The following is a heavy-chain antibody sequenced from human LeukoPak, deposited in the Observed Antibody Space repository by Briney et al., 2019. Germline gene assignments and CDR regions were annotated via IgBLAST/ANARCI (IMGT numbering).Heavy chain of an antibody. Sequence: GASLRLSCAASGFTFSSYAMHWVRQAPGKGLEWVAVISYDGSNKYYADSVKGRFTISRDNSKNTLYLQMNSLRAEDTAVCFCARDVRAYSSGYGMDVWGKGTTVTVSS. CDR2: ISYDGSNK. CDR1: GFTFSSYA. D-gene: IGHD6-19*01. J-gene: IGHJ6*04. CDR3: ARDVRAYSSGYGMDV. V-gene: IGHV3-30*04.